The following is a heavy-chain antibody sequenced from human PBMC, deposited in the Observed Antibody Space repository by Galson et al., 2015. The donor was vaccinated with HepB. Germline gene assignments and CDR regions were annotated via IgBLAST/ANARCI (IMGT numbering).Heavy chain of an antibody. J-gene: IGHJ3*02. V-gene: IGHV3-48*02. D-gene: IGHD4-17*01. Sequence: SLRLSCAASGFTFSSYSMNWVRQAPGKGLEWVSYISSSSSTIYYADSVKGRFTISRDNAKNSLYLQMNSLRDEDTAVYYCARGLREYDYGDYEPLSDAFDIWGQGTMVTVSS. CDR1: GFTFSSYS. CDR3: ARGLREYDYGDYEPLSDAFDI. CDR2: ISSSSSTI.